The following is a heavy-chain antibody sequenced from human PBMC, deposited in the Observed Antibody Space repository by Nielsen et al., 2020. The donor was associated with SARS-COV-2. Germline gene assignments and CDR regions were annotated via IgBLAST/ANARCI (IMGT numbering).Heavy chain of an antibody. D-gene: IGHD3-10*01. V-gene: IGHV3-7*03. Sequence: GGSLRLSCAASGFTFSSYWMSWVRQAPGKGLEWVANIKQDGSEKYYVDSVKGRFTISRDNAKNSLYLQMNSLRAEDTAVYYCAKHFTMVRGRIDYWGQGTLVTVSS. CDR2: IKQDGSEK. CDR3: AKHFTMVRGRIDY. J-gene: IGHJ4*02. CDR1: GFTFSSYW.